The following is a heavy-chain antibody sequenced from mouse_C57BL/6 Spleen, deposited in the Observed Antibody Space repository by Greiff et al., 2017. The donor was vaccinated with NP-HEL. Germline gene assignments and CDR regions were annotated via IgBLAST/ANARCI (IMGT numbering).Heavy chain of an antibody. CDR1: GYTFTSYW. D-gene: IGHD1-1*01. Sequence: QVQLQQPGAELVKPGASVKLSCKASGYTFTSYWMHWVKQRPGQGLEWIGMIYPNSGSTNYNEKFKSKATLTVDKSSSTAYMQLSSLTSEDSAVYYCARLYYYGSSFFDYWGQGTTLTVSS. CDR3: ARLYYYGSSFFDY. V-gene: IGHV1-64*01. J-gene: IGHJ2*01. CDR2: IYPNSGST.